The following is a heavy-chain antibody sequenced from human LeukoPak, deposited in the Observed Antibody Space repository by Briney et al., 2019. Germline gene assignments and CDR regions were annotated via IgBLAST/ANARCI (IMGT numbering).Heavy chain of an antibody. CDR1: GGSISSSNW. V-gene: IGHV4-4*02. D-gene: IGHD3-16*02. J-gene: IGHJ3*02. CDR3: ARYTTVGELSFLDAFDI. CDR2: IYHSGST. Sequence: PSGTLSLTCAVSGGSISSSNWWSWVRQPPGKGLEWIGEIYHSGSTNYNPSLKSRVTISVDKSKNQFSLKLSSVTAADTAVYYCARYTTVGELSFLDAFDIWGQGTMVTVSS.